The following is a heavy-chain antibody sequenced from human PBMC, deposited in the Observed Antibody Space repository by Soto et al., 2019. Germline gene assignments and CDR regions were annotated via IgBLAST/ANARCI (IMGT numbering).Heavy chain of an antibody. Sequence: SETLSLTCAVYGGSFSGYYWSWIRQPPGKGLEWIGEINHSGSTNYNPSLKSRVTISVDTSKNQFSLKLSSVTAADTAVYYCARANLGYCIGVSRYPPHSTHYRCQGLLGTRSS. CDR2: INHSGST. J-gene: IGHJ4*02. D-gene: IGHD2-15*01. CDR1: GGSFSGYY. V-gene: IGHV4-34*01. CDR3: ARANLGYCIGVSRYPPHSTHY.